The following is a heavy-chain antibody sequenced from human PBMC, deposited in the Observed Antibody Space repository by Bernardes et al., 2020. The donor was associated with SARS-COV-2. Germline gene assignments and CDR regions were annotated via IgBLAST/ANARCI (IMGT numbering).Heavy chain of an antibody. CDR1: GYTLTALS. CDR3: AMGVAVAGTAHDYYYYYGMDV. J-gene: IGHJ6*02. Sequence: ASVKVSCKVSGYTLTALSMHWVRQAPGKGLEWMGGFDSEDGETIYAQKFQGRVTMTEDTSTDTAYMELSSLRSEDTAVYYCAMGVAVAGTAHDYYYYYGMDVWCQGTTVTVYS. D-gene: IGHD6-19*01. V-gene: IGHV1-24*01. CDR2: FDSEDGET.